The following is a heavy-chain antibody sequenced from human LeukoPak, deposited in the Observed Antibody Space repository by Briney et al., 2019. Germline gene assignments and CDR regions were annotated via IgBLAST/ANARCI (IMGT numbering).Heavy chain of an antibody. CDR1: GFTFSSYE. Sequence: GGSLRLSCAASGFTFSSYEMNWVRQAPGKGLEWVSYISSSGSTIYYADSVKGRFTISRDNAKSSLYLQMNSLRAEDTAVYYCARDHYTPVKQQLRNLGPADFDPWGQGTLVTVSS. J-gene: IGHJ5*02. V-gene: IGHV3-48*03. CDR2: ISSSGSTI. CDR3: ARDHYTPVKQQLRNLGPADFDP. D-gene: IGHD6-13*01.